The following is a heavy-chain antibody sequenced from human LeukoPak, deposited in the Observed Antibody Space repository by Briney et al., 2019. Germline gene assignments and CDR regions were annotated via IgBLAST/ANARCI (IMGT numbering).Heavy chain of an antibody. D-gene: IGHD1-26*01. Sequence: PSETLSLTCTVSGGSISSYYWSWIRQPAGKGLEWIGRIYTSGSTNYNPSLKSRVTMSVDTSKNQFSLKLSSVTAADTAVYYCARGRWRPYSGSYLYWGQGTLVTVSS. CDR1: GGSISSYY. J-gene: IGHJ4*02. CDR3: ARGRWRPYSGSYLY. V-gene: IGHV4-4*07. CDR2: IYTSGST.